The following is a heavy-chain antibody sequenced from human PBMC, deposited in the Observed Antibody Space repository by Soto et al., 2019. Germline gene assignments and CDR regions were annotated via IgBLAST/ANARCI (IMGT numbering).Heavy chain of an antibody. CDR3: TQRDIAAAPGVYYYYGMDV. Sequence: GGSLRLSCTASGFTFGDYAMSWFRQAPGKGLEWVGFIRSKAYGGTTEYAASVKGRFTISRDDSKSIAYLQMNSLKTEDTAVYYCTQRDIAAAPGVYYYYGMDVWGQGTTVTVSS. V-gene: IGHV3-49*03. J-gene: IGHJ6*02. CDR1: GFTFGDYA. CDR2: IRSKAYGGTT. D-gene: IGHD6-13*01.